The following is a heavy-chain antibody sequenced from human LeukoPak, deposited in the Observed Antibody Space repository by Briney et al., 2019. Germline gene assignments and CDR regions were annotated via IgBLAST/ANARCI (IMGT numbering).Heavy chain of an antibody. Sequence: PGGSLRLSCAASGFTFSSYAMSWVRQAPGKGLEWVSSISSSSSYIYYADSVKGRFTISRDNAKNSLYLQMNSLRAEDTAVYYCARGGYCSGGSCYSVFHYYYYGMDVWGQGTTVTVSS. J-gene: IGHJ6*02. D-gene: IGHD2-15*01. CDR3: ARGGYCSGGSCYSVFHYYYYGMDV. CDR2: ISSSSSYI. CDR1: GFTFSSYA. V-gene: IGHV3-21*01.